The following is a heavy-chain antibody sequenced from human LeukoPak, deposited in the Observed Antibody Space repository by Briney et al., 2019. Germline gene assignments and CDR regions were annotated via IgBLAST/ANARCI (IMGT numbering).Heavy chain of an antibody. V-gene: IGHV5-51*01. D-gene: IGHD6-13*01. CDR2: IYPGESDT. CDR1: GYSFPKYW. Sequence: GESLKISCRGSGYSFPKYWIGWVRQMPGKGPEWMGVIYPGESDTTSSTSVQGQVTISADKSISTAYLQWSSLRASDTAIYYCARVYTSTWPYYYYYHGMDVWGQGTTVTVSS. J-gene: IGHJ6*02. CDR3: ARVYTSTWPYYYYYHGMDV.